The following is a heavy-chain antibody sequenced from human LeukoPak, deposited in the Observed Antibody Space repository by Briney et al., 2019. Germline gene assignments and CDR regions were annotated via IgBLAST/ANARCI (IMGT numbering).Heavy chain of an antibody. CDR3: ASGGKQTNWGNY. V-gene: IGHV3-48*04. CDR1: GFTFNNYA. D-gene: IGHD7-27*01. CDR2: ISSSGNTI. J-gene: IGHJ4*02. Sequence: GGSLRLSCAASGFTFNNYAMTWVRQAPGKGLEWVSYISSSGNTIYYADSVKGRFTISRDNAKNSLYLQMNSLRAEDTAVYYCASGGKQTNWGNYWGQGTLVTVSS.